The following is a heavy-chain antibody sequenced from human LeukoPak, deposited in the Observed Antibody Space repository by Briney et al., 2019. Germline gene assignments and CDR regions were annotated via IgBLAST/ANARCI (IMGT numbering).Heavy chain of an antibody. V-gene: IGHV3-23*01. CDR1: GFTFSRSA. CDR2: ISGNGQQT. CDR3: AKDANYLDSSGYLIPFDY. J-gene: IGHJ4*02. D-gene: IGHD3-22*01. Sequence: GGSLRLSCSASGFTFSRSAMTWVRQLPGGGLEWVSSISGNGQQTYYGDSVKGRFSVSRDNSQDTLYLQMDSLRADDSPLYYCAKDANYLDSSGYLIPFDYWGQGTLVTVSS.